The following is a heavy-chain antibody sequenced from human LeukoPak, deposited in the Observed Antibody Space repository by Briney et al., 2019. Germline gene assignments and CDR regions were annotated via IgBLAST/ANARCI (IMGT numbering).Heavy chain of an antibody. CDR3: ARATGPYSSSWYVPDAFDL. CDR2: IYYSGST. CDR1: GGSISSYY. Sequence: ASETLSLTCTVSGGSISSYYRSWIRQPPGKGLEWIGYIYYSGSTKYTPSLKSRVTISIDTSKNQFSLKLSSVTAADTAVYYCARATGPYSSSWYVPDAFDLWGQGTMVTVSS. J-gene: IGHJ3*01. V-gene: IGHV4-59*01. D-gene: IGHD6-13*01.